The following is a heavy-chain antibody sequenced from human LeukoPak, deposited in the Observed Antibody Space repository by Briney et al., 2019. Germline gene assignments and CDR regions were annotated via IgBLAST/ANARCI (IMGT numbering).Heavy chain of an antibody. CDR1: GGSISSYY. V-gene: IGHV4-59*01. CDR2: SGST. CDR3: ARTHGDYVLDY. Sequence: SETLSLTCTVSGGSISSYYWSWMRQPPGKGLEWIGYSGSTNYNPSLKSRVTISVDTSKNQFSLKLSSVTAADTAVYYCARTHGDYVLDYWGQGTLVTVSS. J-gene: IGHJ4*02. D-gene: IGHD4-17*01.